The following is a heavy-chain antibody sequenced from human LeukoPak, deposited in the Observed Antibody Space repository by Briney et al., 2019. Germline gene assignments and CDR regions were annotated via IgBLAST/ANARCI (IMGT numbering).Heavy chain of an antibody. V-gene: IGHV2-5*02. J-gene: IGHJ4*02. CDR2: IYWDDDK. Sequence: SGPTLVKPTQTLTLTCTFSGFSLSTSGVGVGWIRQPPGKALEWLALIYWDDDKRYSPSLKSRLTITKDTSKNQVVLTMTNMDPVDTATYYCARGIIAAAGRVADYWGQGTLVTVSS. CDR3: ARGIIAAAGRVADY. CDR1: GFSLSTSGVG. D-gene: IGHD6-13*01.